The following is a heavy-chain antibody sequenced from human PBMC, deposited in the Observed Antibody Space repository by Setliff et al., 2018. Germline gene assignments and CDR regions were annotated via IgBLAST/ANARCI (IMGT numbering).Heavy chain of an antibody. CDR1: GGSISSHY. CDR3: ASVNFDWLPRPLYDY. V-gene: IGHV4-59*11. CDR2: IYYSGST. D-gene: IGHD3-9*01. Sequence: PSETLSLTCPVSGGSISSHYWSWIRQPPGKGLEWIGSIYYSGSTNYNPSLKSRVTISVDTSKNQFSLKLSSVTAADTAVYYCASVNFDWLPRPLYDYWGQGTLVTVSS. J-gene: IGHJ4*02.